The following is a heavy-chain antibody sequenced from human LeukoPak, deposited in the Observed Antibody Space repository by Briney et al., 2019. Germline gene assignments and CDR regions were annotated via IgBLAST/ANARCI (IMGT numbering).Heavy chain of an antibody. CDR1: GFSFSKLR. D-gene: IGHD3-22*01. CDR2: ISCSSNYI. CDR3: ARVAYYYESSDYSHFDY. Sequence: GGSLRLSCAASGFSFSKLRMNWVRQAPGKGLEWGSSISCSSNYIYYADSVRGRFTISRDNAKNSVFLQMNSLRAEDTAVYYCARVAYYYESSDYSHFDYWGQGTLVTVSS. J-gene: IGHJ4*02. V-gene: IGHV3-21*01.